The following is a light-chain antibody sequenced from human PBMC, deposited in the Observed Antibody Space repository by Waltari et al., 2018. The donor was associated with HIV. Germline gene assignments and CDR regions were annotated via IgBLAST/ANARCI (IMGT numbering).Light chain of an antibody. CDR3: CSYAGSRSWV. CDR2: YVN. Sequence: QSAMTQPASVSGSPGQSITIPSTGTRSDIGPWNCCSWYQQYPGNAPRLLIHYVNKWPSGVSNRFSGSKSGNTASLTISGLQSEDEADYWCCSYAGSRSWVFGGGTKVTVL. J-gene: IGLJ3*02. V-gene: IGLV2-23*02. CDR1: RSDIGPWNC.